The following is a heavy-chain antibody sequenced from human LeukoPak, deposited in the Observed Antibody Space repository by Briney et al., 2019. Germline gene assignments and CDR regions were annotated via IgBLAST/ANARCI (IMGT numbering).Heavy chain of an antibody. D-gene: IGHD5-18*01. CDR3: AKGHTYGLGESYLDF. CDR1: GYTFADYA. J-gene: IGHJ4*02. Sequence: GGSLRLSCEASGYTFADYAMHWVRQAPGKGLEWVSAISWNSGSIGYADSVKGRFTISRDNGKNSLYLQMNSLRTEDTALYYCAKGHTYGLGESYLDFWGQGTLSPFPQ. V-gene: IGHV3-9*01. CDR2: ISWNSGSI.